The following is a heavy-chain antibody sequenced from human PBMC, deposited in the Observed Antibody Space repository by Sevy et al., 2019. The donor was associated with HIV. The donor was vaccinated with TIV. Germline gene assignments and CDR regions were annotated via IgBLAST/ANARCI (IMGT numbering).Heavy chain of an antibody. D-gene: IGHD1-26*01. J-gene: IGHJ4*02. CDR3: ARDNSGSYSNFDY. CDR1: GYTFTGYY. V-gene: IGHV1-2*02. Sequence: ASVKVSCKASGYTFTGYYMHWVRQAPGQGLEWMGWINPNNGGTNYAQKFQGRVTMTRDTSISTAYMELSRLRSDDTAVYYCARDNSGSYSNFDYWGQGTLVTVSS. CDR2: INPNNGGT.